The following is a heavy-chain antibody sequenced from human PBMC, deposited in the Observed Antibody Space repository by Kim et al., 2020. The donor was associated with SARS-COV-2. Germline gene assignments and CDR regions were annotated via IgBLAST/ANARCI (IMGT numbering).Heavy chain of an antibody. CDR2: INHSGST. J-gene: IGHJ6*02. CDR1: GGSFSGYY. V-gene: IGHV4-34*01. D-gene: IGHD2-15*01. Sequence: SETLSLTCAVYGGSFSGYYWSWIRQPPGKGLEWIGEINHSGSTNYNPSLKSRVTISVDTSKNQFSLKLSYVTAADTAVYYCARGRSYCSCGSCPCGMDFWGQGTTVTVSS. CDR3: ARGRSYCSCGSCPCGMDF.